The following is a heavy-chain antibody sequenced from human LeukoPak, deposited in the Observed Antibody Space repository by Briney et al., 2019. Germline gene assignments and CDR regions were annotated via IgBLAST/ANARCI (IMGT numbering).Heavy chain of an antibody. CDR2: IYHSGST. CDR3: ARRGPPNYYGMDV. D-gene: IGHD3-10*01. Sequence: PSETLSLTCAVSGGSISSGGYSWSWIRQPPGKGLEWIGYIYHSGSTYYNPSLKSRVTISVDTSKNQFSLKLSSVTAADTAVYYCARRGPPNYYGMDVWGQGTTVTVSS. CDR1: GGSISSGGYS. J-gene: IGHJ6*02. V-gene: IGHV4-30-2*01.